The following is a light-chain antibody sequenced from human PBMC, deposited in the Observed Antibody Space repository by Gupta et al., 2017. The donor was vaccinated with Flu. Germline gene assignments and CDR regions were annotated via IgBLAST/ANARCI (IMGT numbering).Light chain of an antibody. V-gene: IGLV7-46*01. CDR3: RMSGCGGVA. CDR1: TGAVTTGHW. CDR2: DTN. J-gene: IGLJ2*01. Sequence: QDAVTQEPSLTVSPGGTVILTCGLSTGAVTTGHWPYWFQQNPGQHHRTLIYDTNNTQAWTPARFSGSLRGGKAALTLSGAQPEDEDDYYCRMSGCGGVAFGGGTKLTVL.